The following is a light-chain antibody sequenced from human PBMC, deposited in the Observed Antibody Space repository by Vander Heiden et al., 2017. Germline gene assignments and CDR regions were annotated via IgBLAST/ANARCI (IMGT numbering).Light chain of an antibody. Sequence: QSALTQPRPVSGSLGQSVTISCSGTSSYVCAYDYVSWYQQHPGKAPKRRIYDVTKWPSGVPDRFSGSKSGNTATLTISGLLTDDEADYDCCSYAGSYTWVFGGGTKVTVL. V-gene: IGLV2-11*01. J-gene: IGLJ3*02. CDR3: CSYAGSYTWV. CDR2: DVT. CDR1: SSYVCAYDY.